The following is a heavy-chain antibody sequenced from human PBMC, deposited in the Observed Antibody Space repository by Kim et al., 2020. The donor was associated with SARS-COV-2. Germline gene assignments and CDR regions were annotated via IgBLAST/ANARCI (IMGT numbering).Heavy chain of an antibody. V-gene: IGHV3-7*03. CDR2: DGSEK. Sequence: DGSEKYYVDSVKGRFTISRDNAKNSLYLQMNSLRAEDTAVYYCVRVKFDYWGQGTLVTFSS. J-gene: IGHJ4*02. CDR3: VRVKFDY.